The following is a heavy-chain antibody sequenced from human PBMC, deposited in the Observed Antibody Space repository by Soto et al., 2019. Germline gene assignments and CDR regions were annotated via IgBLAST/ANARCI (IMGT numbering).Heavy chain of an antibody. D-gene: IGHD2-15*01. V-gene: IGHV4-34*01. CDR2: INHSGST. J-gene: IGHJ5*02. CDR3: ARGKGYCSGGSCYYNWFDP. CDR1: GGSFSGYY. Sequence: QVQLQQWGAGLLKPSETLSLTCAVYGGSFSGYYWSWIRQPPGKGLEWIGEINHSGSTNYNPSLKSRVTISVDTYKNQFSLKLSSVTAADTAVYYCARGKGYCSGGSCYYNWFDPWGQGTLVTVSS.